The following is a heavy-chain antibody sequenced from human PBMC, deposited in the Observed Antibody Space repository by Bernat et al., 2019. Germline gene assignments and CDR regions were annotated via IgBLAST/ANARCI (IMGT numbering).Heavy chain of an antibody. CDR2: IGGSGGRT. D-gene: IGHD3-3*01. J-gene: IGHJ4*02. Sequence: EVQLLESGGGLVQPGGSLRLSCAASGFPFSSSALGWVRQAPGRGLGWVSAIGGSGGRTYYADAVKARFTISRDDSRNTLYLQMNSLRAEDTAVYYCAKPYYDFWGGYYTGGLDYWGQGTLVTVSS. CDR3: AKPYYDFWGGYYTGGLDY. CDR1: GFPFSSSA. V-gene: IGHV3-23*01.